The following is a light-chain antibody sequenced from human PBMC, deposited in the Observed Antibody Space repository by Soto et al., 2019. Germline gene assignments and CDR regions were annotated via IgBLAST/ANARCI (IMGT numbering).Light chain of an antibody. CDR3: HQYGNSPYT. CDR2: GAS. V-gene: IGKV3-20*01. J-gene: IGKJ2*01. Sequence: EIVLTQSPGTLSLSPGERATLSCRASQSVSSSYLAWYQQKPGQAPRLLIYGASSRATGIPARFSGSGSGTDFTLTINSLELEDFAVYYCHQYGNSPYTFGQGTKLEI. CDR1: QSVSSSY.